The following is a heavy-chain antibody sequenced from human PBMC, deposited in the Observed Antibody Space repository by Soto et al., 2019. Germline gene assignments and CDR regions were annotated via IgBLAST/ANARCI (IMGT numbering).Heavy chain of an antibody. J-gene: IGHJ4*02. CDR3: ARLGGNTFGYVSFDY. CDR2: VYWDDHE. V-gene: IGHV2-5*02. Sequence: SGPTLVNRTQTLTLPCTFLGFSLNTGNVCVGGVRQPRGKAVDWLALVYWDDHELYNPSLMPRLSISTGASESQVVLTMTNIDPVHTAASSCARLGGNTFGYVSFDYWGQGTRVTVSS. CDR1: GFSLNTGNVC. D-gene: IGHD5-18*01.